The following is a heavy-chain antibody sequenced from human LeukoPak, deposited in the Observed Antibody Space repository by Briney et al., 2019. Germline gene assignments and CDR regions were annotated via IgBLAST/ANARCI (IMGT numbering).Heavy chain of an antibody. D-gene: IGHD2-8*01. J-gene: IGHJ4*02. CDR1: GGPISSYY. Sequence: PSETLSLTCTVSGGPISSYYWSWIRQPAGKGLEWIGRIYTSGSTNYNPSLKSRVTISVDKSKNQFSLKLSSVTAADTALYYCARETPVRPFDYWGQGTLVTVSS. V-gene: IGHV4-4*07. CDR3: ARETPVRPFDY. CDR2: IYTSGST.